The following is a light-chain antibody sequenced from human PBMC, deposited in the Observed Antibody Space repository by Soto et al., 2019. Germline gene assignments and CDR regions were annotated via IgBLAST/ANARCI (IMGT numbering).Light chain of an antibody. J-gene: IGKJ2*01. CDR2: GAS. CDR3: QQYGSSPPYT. CDR1: QSVSSSY. V-gene: IGKV3-20*01. Sequence: EIVLTQSPGTLSLSPGERATLSCRASQSVSSSYLDWYQQKPGQAPRLLIYGASSRATGIPDRFSGSGSGTDFTLTISRLEPEDVEVYSCQQYGSSPPYTFGQGTKLEIK.